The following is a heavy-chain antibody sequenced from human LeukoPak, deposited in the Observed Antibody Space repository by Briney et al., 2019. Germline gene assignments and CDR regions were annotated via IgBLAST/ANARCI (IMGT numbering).Heavy chain of an antibody. CDR2: IKGKTDGGTT. CDR3: ATARPQSGGYYWDLEY. D-gene: IGHD3-22*01. V-gene: IGHV3-15*01. Sequence: GGSLRLSCAASGFTFINAWMTWVRQAPGKGLEWVGRIKGKTDGGTTDYAAPVKGRFTISRDDSQNTLYLQMNSLKTEDTAVYYCATARPQSGGYYWDLEYWGQGPLVTVPS. J-gene: IGHJ4*02. CDR1: GFTFINAW.